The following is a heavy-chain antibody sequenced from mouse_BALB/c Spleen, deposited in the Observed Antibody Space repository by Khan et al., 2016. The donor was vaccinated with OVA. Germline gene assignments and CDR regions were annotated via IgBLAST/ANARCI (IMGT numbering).Heavy chain of an antibody. CDR2: ISDGGNYT. CDR3: SRGHYGNPFAY. J-gene: IGHJ3*01. V-gene: IGHV5-4*02. D-gene: IGHD2-1*01. CDR1: GFNFSAYY. Sequence: EVELVESGGGLVKPGGSLKLSCAASGFNFSAYYMYWVRQTPEKRLEWVATISDGGNYTYYMDSVKGRFTISRDDAKHNLYLQMSSLKSEDTAMYYCSRGHYGNPFAYWGQGTLVTVSA.